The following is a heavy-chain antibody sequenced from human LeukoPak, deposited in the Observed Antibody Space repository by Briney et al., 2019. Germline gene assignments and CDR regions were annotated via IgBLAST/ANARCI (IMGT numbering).Heavy chain of an antibody. V-gene: IGHV3-64*04. Sequence: GGSLRLSCSASGFTFSSYTVHWVRQVPGKGLEYVSGMSANGGSTHYADSVKGRFTISRDNAKNSLYLQMNSLRAEDTAVYYCARDTRRAAYYYDSSGYAFDYWGQGTLVTVSS. CDR2: MSANGGST. J-gene: IGHJ4*02. D-gene: IGHD3-22*01. CDR3: ARDTRRAAYYYDSSGYAFDY. CDR1: GFTFSSYT.